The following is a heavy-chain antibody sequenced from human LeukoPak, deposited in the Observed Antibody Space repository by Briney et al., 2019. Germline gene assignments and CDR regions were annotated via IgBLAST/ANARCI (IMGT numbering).Heavy chain of an antibody. CDR2: IYYGGST. CDR1: GGSISRGDYY. Sequence: TLSLTCTVSGGSISRGDYYWSWIRQPPGKGLEWIGYIYYGGSTYYNPSLKSPVTISVDTSKHQSSLKLSSVTAADTAVYYCARGEVYFDYWGQGTLVTVSS. V-gene: IGHV4-30-4*01. CDR3: ARGEVYFDY. J-gene: IGHJ4*02.